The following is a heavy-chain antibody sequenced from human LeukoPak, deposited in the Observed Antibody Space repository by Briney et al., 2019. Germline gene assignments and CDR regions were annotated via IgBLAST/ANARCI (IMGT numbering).Heavy chain of an antibody. CDR2: IYYSGST. V-gene: IGHV4-30-4*08. CDR1: GGSISSGDYY. CDR3: ASSGNGGPHAFDI. Sequence: SQTLSLTCTVSGGSISSGDYYWSWIRQPPGKGLEWIGYIYYSGSTYYNPSLKSRVTISVDTSKNQFSLKLSSVTAADTAVYYCASSGNGGPHAFDIWGQGTMVTVSS. J-gene: IGHJ3*02. D-gene: IGHD2-8*01.